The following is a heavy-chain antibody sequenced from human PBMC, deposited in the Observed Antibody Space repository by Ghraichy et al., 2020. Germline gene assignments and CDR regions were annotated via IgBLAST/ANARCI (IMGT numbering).Heavy chain of an antibody. Sequence: GESLNISCAASGFTFSNAWMSWVRQAPGKGLEWVGRIKSKTDGGTTDYAAPVKGRFTISRDDSKNTLYLQMNSLKTEDTAVYYCTTASIRYFDWFFDYWGQGTLVTVSS. CDR2: IKSKTDGGTT. J-gene: IGHJ4*02. CDR3: TTASIRYFDWFFDY. CDR1: GFTFSNAW. V-gene: IGHV3-15*01. D-gene: IGHD3-9*01.